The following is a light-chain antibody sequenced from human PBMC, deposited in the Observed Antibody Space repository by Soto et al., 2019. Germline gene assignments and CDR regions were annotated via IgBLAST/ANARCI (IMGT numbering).Light chain of an antibody. J-gene: IGKJ5*01. CDR2: KVS. CDR1: QSLVHSDGIAY. CDR3: MQGKHWPIT. Sequence: DVVMTQSPLSLPVTLVQPASISCRSNQSLVHSDGIAYFSWFQQRPGRSPRRLIYKVSNRDSGVPARFSGSGSGTDFALKISRVEAEDVGVYYCMQGKHWPITFGRGTRLEIK. V-gene: IGKV2-30*02.